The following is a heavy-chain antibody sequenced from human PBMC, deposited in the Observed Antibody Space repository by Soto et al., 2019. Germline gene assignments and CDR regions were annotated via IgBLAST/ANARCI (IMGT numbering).Heavy chain of an antibody. CDR3: ARRYGYYFDY. CDR1: GGSISSGGYS. D-gene: IGHD3-9*01. Sequence: SETLSLTCAVSGGSISSGGYSWSWIRQPPGKGLEWVGYIYHSGSTYYNPSLKSRVTISVDTSKNQLSLKLSSVTAADTAVYYCARRYGYYFDYWGQGTLVTVSS. CDR2: IYHSGST. J-gene: IGHJ4*02. V-gene: IGHV4-30-2*01.